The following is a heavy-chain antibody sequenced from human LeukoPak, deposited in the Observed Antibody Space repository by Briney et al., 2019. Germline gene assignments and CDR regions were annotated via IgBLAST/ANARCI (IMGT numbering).Heavy chain of an antibody. Sequence: AGGSLRLSCAASGFTFSDYHMSWIRQAPGKGLEWISYITGSGGSTYYADSVKGRFTISRDNSKNTLYLQMNSLRAEDTAVYYCAKLISGNKLNYFDYWGQGTLVTVSS. V-gene: IGHV3-23*01. CDR2: ITGSGGST. D-gene: IGHD3-10*01. CDR3: AKLISGNKLNYFDY. J-gene: IGHJ4*02. CDR1: GFTFSDYH.